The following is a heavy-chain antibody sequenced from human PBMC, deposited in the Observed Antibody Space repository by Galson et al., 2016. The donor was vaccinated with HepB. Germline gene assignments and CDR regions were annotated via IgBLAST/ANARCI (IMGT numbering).Heavy chain of an antibody. V-gene: IGHV3-23*01. Sequence: SYAMSWVRQAPGKGLEWVSAISGSGDNTYYADSVKGRFTISRDNSRNTLYLQMNSLRAEDTAVYYCAKDRVYAAVNWFDPWGQGTLVTVSS. D-gene: IGHD5/OR15-5a*01. CDR1: SYA. CDR2: ISGSGDNT. CDR3: AKDRVYAAVNWFDP. J-gene: IGHJ5*02.